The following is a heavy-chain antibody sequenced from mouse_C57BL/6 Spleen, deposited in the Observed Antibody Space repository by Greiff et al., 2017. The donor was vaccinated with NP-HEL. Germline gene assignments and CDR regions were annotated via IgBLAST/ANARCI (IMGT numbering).Heavy chain of an antibody. Sequence: EVQLQQSGPELVKPGASVKISCKASGYTFTDYYMNWVKQSPGQSLEWIGDINPNNGGTSYNQKFKGKATLTVDKSSSTAYMELSSLTSEDSAVYYCARGIKSGYFDVWGTGTTVT. V-gene: IGHV1-26*01. CDR2: INPNNGGT. D-gene: IGHD2-4*01. J-gene: IGHJ1*03. CDR1: GYTFTDYY. CDR3: ARGIKSGYFDV.